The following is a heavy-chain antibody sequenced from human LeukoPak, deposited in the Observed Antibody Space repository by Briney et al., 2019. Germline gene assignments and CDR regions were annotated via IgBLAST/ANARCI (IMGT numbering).Heavy chain of an antibody. J-gene: IGHJ3*02. CDR3: ARDRNSGSSLDI. Sequence: GASVKVSCKASGYTLRDYYIYWVRQAPGQGLEWLGWLNPHSGGTNYAQNFQGRVTMTRDTSISTAYMELSSLKSDDTAVYYCARDRNSGSSLDIWGQGTMLTVSS. CDR2: LNPHSGGT. D-gene: IGHD6-6*01. V-gene: IGHV1-2*02. CDR1: GYTLRDYY.